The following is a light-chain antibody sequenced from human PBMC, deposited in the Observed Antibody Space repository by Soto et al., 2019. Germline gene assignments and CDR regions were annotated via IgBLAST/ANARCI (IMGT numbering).Light chain of an antibody. Sequence: EIVLTQSPATLSLSPGERATLSCGASQSVSSSYLAWYQQKPGLAPRLLNYDASSRATGIPDRFSGSRSWTGFTLTISRLEPEDCAVYYCQQYGSSPWTFGQGTRVEIK. CDR2: DAS. J-gene: IGKJ1*01. CDR3: QQYGSSPWT. CDR1: QSVSSSY. V-gene: IGKV3D-20*01.